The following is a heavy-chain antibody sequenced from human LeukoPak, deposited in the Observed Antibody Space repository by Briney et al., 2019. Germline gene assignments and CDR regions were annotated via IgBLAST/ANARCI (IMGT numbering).Heavy chain of an antibody. D-gene: IGHD3-10*01. CDR3: ARDRLDYYGSGSFYLDY. V-gene: IGHV3-33*08. CDR2: IWYDGSDK. Sequence: GGSLRLSCAASGFTFSSYWMSWVRQAPGKGLEWVAVIWYDGSDKYYADSVKGRFTISRDNSKNTLYLQMNTLRAEDTAVYYCARDRLDYYGSGSFYLDYWGQGTLVTVSS. J-gene: IGHJ4*02. CDR1: GFTFSSYW.